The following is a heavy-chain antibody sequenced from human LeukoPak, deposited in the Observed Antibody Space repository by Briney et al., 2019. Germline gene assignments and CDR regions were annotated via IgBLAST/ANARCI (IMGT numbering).Heavy chain of an antibody. V-gene: IGHV4-31*03. J-gene: IGHJ4*02. CDR3: ARGTWAATHYFDH. CDR1: GVSISTVGYT. CDR2: IYYSGST. D-gene: IGHD6-13*01. Sequence: SQTLCLSCTVSGVSISTVGYTWSWVRPRPGTSLEWIVYIYYSGSTYYNPSLKSRVTIPVHTSKNQFSLKLSSLTAADTAVYYCARGTWAATHYFDHWGEGTLVSVSS.